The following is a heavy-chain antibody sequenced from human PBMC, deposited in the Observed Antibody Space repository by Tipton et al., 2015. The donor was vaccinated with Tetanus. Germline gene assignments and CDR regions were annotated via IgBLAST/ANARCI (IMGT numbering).Heavy chain of an antibody. CDR3: AKDLIRAGAHVDTAMVRDY. CDR1: GFTFSSYA. Sequence: SGFTFSSYAMSWVRQAPGKGLEWVSAISGSGGSTYYADSVKGRFTISRDNSKNTLYLQMNSLRAEDTAVYYCAKDLIRAGAHVDTAMVRDYWGQGTLVTVSS. CDR2: ISGSGGST. V-gene: IGHV3-23*01. D-gene: IGHD5-18*01. J-gene: IGHJ4*02.